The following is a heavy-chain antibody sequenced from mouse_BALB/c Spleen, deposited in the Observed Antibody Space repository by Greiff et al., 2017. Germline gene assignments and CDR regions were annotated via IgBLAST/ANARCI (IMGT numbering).Heavy chain of an antibody. CDR1: GFNIKDTY. CDR2: IDPANGNT. V-gene: IGHV14-3*02. CDR3: ALFYYDYDQAWFAY. J-gene: IGHJ3*01. D-gene: IGHD2-4*01. Sequence: DVQLQESGAELVKPGASVKLSCTASGFNIKDTYMHWVKQRPEQGLEWIGRIDPANGNTKYDPKFQGKATITADTSSNTAYLQLSSLTSEDTAVYYCALFYYDYDQAWFAYWGQGTLVTVSA.